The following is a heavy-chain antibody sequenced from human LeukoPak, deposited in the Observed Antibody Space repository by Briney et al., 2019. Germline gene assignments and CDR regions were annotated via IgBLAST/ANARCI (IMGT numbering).Heavy chain of an antibody. Sequence: GGSLRLSCTASGFTFGNYWMSWVRQAPGKGLEWVANIKHDGSEKYYADSVKGRSSIFRDNAKTSVYLQLNSLRGEDTAVYFCAREIRSRNYEEGTGYFNYWGQGTLVTVSS. CDR2: IKHDGSEK. V-gene: IGHV3-7*03. D-gene: IGHD3-9*01. CDR1: GFTFGNYW. CDR3: AREIRSRNYEEGTGYFNY. J-gene: IGHJ4*02.